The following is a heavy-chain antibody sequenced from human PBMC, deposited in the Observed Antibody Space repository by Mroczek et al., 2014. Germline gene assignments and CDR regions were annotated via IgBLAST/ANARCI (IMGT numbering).Heavy chain of an antibody. CDR1: GYSFTSYW. J-gene: IGHJ6*03. V-gene: IGHV5-51*03. D-gene: IGHD6-13*01. CDR2: IYPGDSDT. CDR3: ARVGSYSSSWYTPSESYYYYYMDV. Sequence: VQLVQSGAEVKKPGESLKISCKGSGYSFTSYWIGWVRQMPGKGLEWMGIIYPGDSDTRYSPSFQGQVTISADKSISTAYLQWSSLKASDTAMYYCARVGSYSSSWYTPSESYYYYYMDVWGKGTTVTVS.